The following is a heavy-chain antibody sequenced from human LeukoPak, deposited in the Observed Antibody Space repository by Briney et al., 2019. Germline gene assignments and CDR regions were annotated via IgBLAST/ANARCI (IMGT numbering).Heavy chain of an antibody. CDR3: AKDRSNGYNPY. CDR1: GFTFSNYA. V-gene: IGHV3-23*01. CDR2: ISGSGGST. J-gene: IGHJ4*02. Sequence: PGGSLRLSCAASGFTFSNYAMSWVRQAPGKGLEWVSAISGSGGSTYYADSVKGRFTISRDNSKNTLYLQMNSLRAEDTAIYYCAKDRSNGYNPYWGQGTLVTVSS. D-gene: IGHD5-24*01.